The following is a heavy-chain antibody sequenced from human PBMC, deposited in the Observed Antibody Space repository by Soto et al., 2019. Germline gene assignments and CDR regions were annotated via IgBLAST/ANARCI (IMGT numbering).Heavy chain of an antibody. Sequence: TLSLTCTESGGSVSSESHYWSWIRQTPGKGLEWIGYIYYTGSTNYNPSLKGRVTMSVDTSKNQFSLKLSSVTAADTAVYYCARGGLAAAATSRDEYFDYWGQGTLVTVSS. D-gene: IGHD6-13*01. J-gene: IGHJ4*02. CDR1: GGSVSSESHY. CDR3: ARGGLAAAATSRDEYFDY. V-gene: IGHV4-61*01. CDR2: IYYTGST.